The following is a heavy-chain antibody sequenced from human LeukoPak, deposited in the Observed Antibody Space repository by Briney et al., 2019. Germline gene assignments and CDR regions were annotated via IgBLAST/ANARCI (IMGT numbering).Heavy chain of an antibody. CDR2: IYYSGST. D-gene: IGHD1-26*01. CDR1: GGSISSYY. J-gene: IGHJ3*02. CDR3: ARVRGSYQGAFDI. V-gene: IGHV4-59*01. Sequence: SETLSLTCTVSGGSISSYYWSWIRQPPGKGLEWIGYIYYSGSTNYNPSLKSRVTISVDTSKNQFSLKLSSVTAADTAVYYCARVRGSYQGAFDIWGQGTVVTVSS.